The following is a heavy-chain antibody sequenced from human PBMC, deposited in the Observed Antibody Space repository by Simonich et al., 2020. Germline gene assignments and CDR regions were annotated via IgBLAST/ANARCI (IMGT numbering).Heavy chain of an antibody. CDR2: IYYSGSP. CDR1: GGSISSYY. Sequence: QVQLQESGPGLVKPSETLSLTCTVSGGSISSYYWSWIRQPPGRGLEWIGDIYYSGSPNYNPSLKSRVTISVDTSKNQFSLKLSSVTAADTAVYYCARLPDYWGQGTLVTVSS. V-gene: IGHV4-59*08. J-gene: IGHJ4*02. CDR3: ARLPDY.